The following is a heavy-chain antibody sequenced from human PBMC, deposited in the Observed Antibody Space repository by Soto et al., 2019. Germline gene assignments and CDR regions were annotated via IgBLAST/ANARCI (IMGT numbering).Heavy chain of an antibody. V-gene: IGHV3-53*01. J-gene: IGHJ6*02. Sequence: EVQLVESGGGLIQPGGSLRLSCAASGFTVSSNYMSWVRQAPGKGLEWVSVIYSGGSTYYADSVKGRFTISRDNSKNTLYLQMNSLRAEDTAVYYCAREDSLWFGESLGYYYCGMDVWGQGTTVTVSS. CDR2: IYSGGST. CDR3: AREDSLWFGESLGYYYCGMDV. CDR1: GFTVSSNY. D-gene: IGHD3-10*01.